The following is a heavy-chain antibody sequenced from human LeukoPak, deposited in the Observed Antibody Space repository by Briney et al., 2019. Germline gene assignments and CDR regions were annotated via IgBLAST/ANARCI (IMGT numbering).Heavy chain of an antibody. D-gene: IGHD3-22*01. Sequence: GASVKVSCKASGYTFTSYAMHWVRQAPGQRLEWMGWINGGSGNTKYSQKFQGRVTMTRNTSISTAYMELSSLRSEDTAVYYCARRTYDSSGYYWSDYWGQGTLVTVSS. J-gene: IGHJ4*02. CDR1: GYTFTSYA. V-gene: IGHV1-3*01. CDR3: ARRTYDSSGYYWSDY. CDR2: INGGSGNT.